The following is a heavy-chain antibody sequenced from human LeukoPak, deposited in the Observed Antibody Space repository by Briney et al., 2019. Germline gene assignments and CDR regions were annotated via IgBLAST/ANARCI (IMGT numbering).Heavy chain of an antibody. Sequence: SCPRLVKPTQTRPLSCTLSGFLVRDTPVGVQWIRRPPGKALEWLALVYWNDDNKYSPSLRSRLTVTKDSSKNQVVLTMTNMGPVDTATYYCTHSSGWTTDFWGQGILVTVSS. CDR3: THSSGWTTDF. J-gene: IGHJ4*02. CDR2: VYWNDDN. CDR1: GFLVRDTPVG. D-gene: IGHD6-19*01. V-gene: IGHV2-5*01.